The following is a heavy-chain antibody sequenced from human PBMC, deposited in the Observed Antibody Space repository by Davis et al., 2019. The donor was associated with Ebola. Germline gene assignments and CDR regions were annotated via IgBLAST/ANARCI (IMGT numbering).Heavy chain of an antibody. CDR2: MNPNSGNT. Sequence: ASVKVSCKASGYTFTSYDINWVRQATGQGLEWMGWMNPNSGNTGYAQKFQGRVTMTRDTSTSTVYMELSSLRSEDTAVYYCASEGPRGAYYYGMDVWGQGTTVTVSS. CDR3: ASEGPRGAYYYGMDV. V-gene: IGHV1-8*01. CDR1: GYTFTSYD. D-gene: IGHD3-10*01. J-gene: IGHJ6*02.